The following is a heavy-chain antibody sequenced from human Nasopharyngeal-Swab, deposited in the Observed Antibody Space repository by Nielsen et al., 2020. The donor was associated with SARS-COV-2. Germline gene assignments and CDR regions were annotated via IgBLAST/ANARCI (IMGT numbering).Heavy chain of an antibody. Sequence: KVSCKGSGYSFTSYWIGWVRQLPGKDLEWMGIIYPGDSDTRYSPSFQGQVTISADKSISTAYLQWSSLKASDTAMYYCARSYYYDSSGYSYYYGMDVWGQGTTVTVSS. D-gene: IGHD3-22*01. CDR2: IYPGDSDT. CDR1: GYSFTSYW. CDR3: ARSYYYDSSGYSYYYGMDV. J-gene: IGHJ6*02. V-gene: IGHV5-51*01.